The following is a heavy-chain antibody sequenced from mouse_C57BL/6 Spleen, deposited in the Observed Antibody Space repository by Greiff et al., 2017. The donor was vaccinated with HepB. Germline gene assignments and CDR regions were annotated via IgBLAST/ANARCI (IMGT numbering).Heavy chain of an antibody. D-gene: IGHD1-1*01. CDR1: GYTFTSYG. CDR3: ARLYGRIDY. CDR2: IYPRSGNT. V-gene: IGHV1-81*01. Sequence: VQGVESGAELARPGASVKLSCKASGYTFTSYGISWVKQRTGQGLEWIGEIYPRSGNTYYNEKFKGKATLTADKSSSTAYMELRSLTSEDSAVYFCARLYGRIDYWGQGTTLTVSS. J-gene: IGHJ2*01.